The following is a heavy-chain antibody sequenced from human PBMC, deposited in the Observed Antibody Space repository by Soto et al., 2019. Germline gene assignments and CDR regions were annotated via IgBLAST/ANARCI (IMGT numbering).Heavy chain of an antibody. D-gene: IGHD6-19*01. J-gene: IGHJ4*02. CDR2: MSYDGSSK. CDR1: EFTISSYA. V-gene: IGHV3-30-3*01. CDR3: ARDAVAMDY. Sequence: QVQLVESGGSVVQPGWSLRLSCAASEFTISSYAMHWVRQAPGKGLEWVAVMSYDGSSKYNTDSVKGPFIVSRDKSKNTVYLQMHSLTVEDTAVYYCARDAVAMDYWGQGTLVTVSS.